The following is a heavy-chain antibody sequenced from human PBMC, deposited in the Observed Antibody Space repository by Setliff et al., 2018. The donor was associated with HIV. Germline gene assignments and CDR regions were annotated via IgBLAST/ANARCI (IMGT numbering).Heavy chain of an antibody. D-gene: IGHD3-22*01. CDR3: ASRIYYYDTYRVLREEGFDP. CDR2: IWHAGNT. Sequence: SETLSLTCTVSGYSSAGNLAWAWIRQHPKKGLEWIGSIWHAGNTLYNPSLKSRVTISIDTSKNQFSLSLTSVTDADTAVYYCASRIYYYDTYRVLREEGFDPWGQGTLVTVSS. CDR1: GYSSAGNLA. J-gene: IGHJ5*02. V-gene: IGHV4-38-2*02.